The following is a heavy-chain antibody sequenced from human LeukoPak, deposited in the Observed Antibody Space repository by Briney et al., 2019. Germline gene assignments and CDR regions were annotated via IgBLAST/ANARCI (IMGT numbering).Heavy chain of an antibody. J-gene: IGHJ4*02. V-gene: IGHV3-30*18. CDR1: GFTFSSYG. Sequence: PGGSLRLSCAASGFTFSSYGMYWVRQAPGKGLEWVAVISYDGSNKYYVDSVKGRFTISRDNSKNTLYLQMNSLRAEDTAVYYCAKSGRRGYSYGYRFKYYFESLGQGTLVTGSS. D-gene: IGHD5-18*01. CDR3: AKSGRRGYSYGYRFKYYFES. CDR2: ISYDGSNK.